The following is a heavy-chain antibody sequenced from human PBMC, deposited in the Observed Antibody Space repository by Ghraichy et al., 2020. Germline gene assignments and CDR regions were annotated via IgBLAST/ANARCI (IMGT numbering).Heavy chain of an antibody. CDR1: GGSISSGSYY. Sequence: SQTLSLTCTVSGGSISSGSYYWSWIRQPAGKGLEWIGRIYTSGSTNYNPSLKSRVTISVDTSKNQFSLKLSSVTAADTAVYYCARAPLRFLEWFYLWGQEPWSPSPQ. CDR3: ARAPLRFLEWFYL. D-gene: IGHD3-3*01. J-gene: IGHJ4*02. V-gene: IGHV4-61*02. CDR2: IYTSGST.